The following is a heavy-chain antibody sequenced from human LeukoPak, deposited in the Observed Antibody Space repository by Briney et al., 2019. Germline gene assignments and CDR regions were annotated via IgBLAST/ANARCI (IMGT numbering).Heavy chain of an antibody. CDR1: GFTFSNAW. J-gene: IGHJ4*02. V-gene: IGHV3-15*05. Sequence: GGSLRLSCAASGFTFSNAWMSWVRQAPGKGLEWVGRIKSKTDGGTTDDAAPVKGRFTISRDDSKNTLYLQMNSLKTEDTAVYYCTTDRYYYDSSGYYYAEGFFAYWGQGTLVTVSS. CDR3: TTDRYYYDSSGYYYAEGFFAY. CDR2: IKSKTDGGTT. D-gene: IGHD3-22*01.